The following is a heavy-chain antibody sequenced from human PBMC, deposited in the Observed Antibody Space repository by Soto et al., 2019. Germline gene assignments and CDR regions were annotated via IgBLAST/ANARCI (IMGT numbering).Heavy chain of an antibody. CDR3: ARVKGYCSGGSCLGEDY. V-gene: IGHV1-3*01. CDR2: INAGNGNT. J-gene: IGHJ4*02. D-gene: IGHD2-15*01. Sequence: ASVKVSCKASGYTFTSYAMHWVRQAPGQRLEWMGWINAGNGNTKYSQKFQGRVTITRDTSASTAYMELSSLRSEDTAVYYCARVKGYCSGGSCLGEDYWGQGTLVTVSS. CDR1: GYTFTSYA.